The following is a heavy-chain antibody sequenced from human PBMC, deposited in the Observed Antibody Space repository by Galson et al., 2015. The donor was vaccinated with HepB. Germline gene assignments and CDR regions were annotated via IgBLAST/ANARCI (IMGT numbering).Heavy chain of an antibody. J-gene: IGHJ3*01. Sequence: SLRLSCAASGFTLSGYAMHWVRQAPGKGLEWMAVISSDGSIKHYADSVKGRFTISRDNSKNTPYLEMNSLRAEDAAVYYCARDYGSYSGGGWYSVAFDFWGRGTMVTVSS. CDR1: GFTLSGYA. V-gene: IGHV3-30-3*01. CDR2: ISSDGSIK. CDR3: ARDYGSYSGGGWYSVAFDF. D-gene: IGHD2-15*01.